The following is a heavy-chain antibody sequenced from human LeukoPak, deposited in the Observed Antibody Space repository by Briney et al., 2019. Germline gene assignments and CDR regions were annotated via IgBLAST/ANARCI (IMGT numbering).Heavy chain of an antibody. J-gene: IGHJ4*02. V-gene: IGHV3-74*01. CDR3: AKGGYSYDSSGHNYFDY. Sequence: GGSLRLSCAASGFTLKNHWMHWVRQAPGKGLVWVSRIKGDGSETSDADSVKGRFTISRDNSKNTLYLQMNSLRAEDTAVYYCAKGGYSYDSSGHNYFDYWGQGSLVTVSS. CDR1: GFTLKNHW. D-gene: IGHD3-22*01. CDR2: IKGDGSET.